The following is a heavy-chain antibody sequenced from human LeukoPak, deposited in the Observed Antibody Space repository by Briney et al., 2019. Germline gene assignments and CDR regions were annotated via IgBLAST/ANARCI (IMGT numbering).Heavy chain of an antibody. CDR1: GYSISSGYY. J-gene: IGHJ4*02. Sequence: PSESLSLTCIVSGYSISSGYYWGWIRQPPGKGLEWIGSLYHSGSNYYNPSLKSRVTISVDTSKNQFSLKLSSVTAADTAVYYCARADKQWLVQTLDFDYWGQGTLVTVSS. D-gene: IGHD6-19*01. CDR2: LYHSGSN. CDR3: ARADKQWLVQTLDFDY. V-gene: IGHV4-38-2*02.